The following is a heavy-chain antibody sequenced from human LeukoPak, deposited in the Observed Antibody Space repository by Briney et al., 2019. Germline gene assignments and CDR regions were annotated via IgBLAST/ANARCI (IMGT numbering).Heavy chain of an antibody. CDR3: ARVKAARPACNWFDP. J-gene: IGHJ5*02. CDR1: GYTFTSYG. D-gene: IGHD6-6*01. V-gene: IGHV1-18*04. Sequence: ASVKVSCKASGYTFTSYGISWVRQAPGQGLEWMGWISAYNGNTNYARKLQGRVTLTTDTSTSTAYMELRSLRSDDTAVYYCARVKAARPACNWFDPWGQGTLVTASS. CDR2: ISAYNGNT.